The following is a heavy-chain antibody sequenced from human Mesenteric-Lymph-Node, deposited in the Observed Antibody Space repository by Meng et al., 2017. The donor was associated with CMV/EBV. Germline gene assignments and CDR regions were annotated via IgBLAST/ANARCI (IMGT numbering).Heavy chain of an antibody. CDR2: IRSKAYSGTI. J-gene: IGHJ4*02. D-gene: IGHD6-19*01. CDR1: GFTFGDYA. CDR3: SRDGPSSGWYWDLDY. Sequence: GGSLRLSCTGSGFTFGDYALSWVRQAPGKGLEWLGSIRSKAYSGTIEYAASVKGRFTISRDDSNSIAYLQMNSLKIEDTAVYYCSRDGPSSGWYWDLDYWGLGALVTVSS. V-gene: IGHV3-49*04.